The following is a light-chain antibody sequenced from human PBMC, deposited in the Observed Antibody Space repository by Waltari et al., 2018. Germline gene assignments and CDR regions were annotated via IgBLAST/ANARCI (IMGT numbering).Light chain of an antibody. Sequence: QSALTQPASVSGSPGQSVTISCTGASSDGAAYRIISWFRQHPRKAPKLLLYDVSNRASDISNRFSGYKSGNTASLTISRLQADDEADYFCSYYPDTHTPVVFGGGTKLTV. J-gene: IGLJ2*01. V-gene: IGLV2-14*03. CDR3: SYYPDTHTPVV. CDR1: SSDGAAYRI. CDR2: DVS.